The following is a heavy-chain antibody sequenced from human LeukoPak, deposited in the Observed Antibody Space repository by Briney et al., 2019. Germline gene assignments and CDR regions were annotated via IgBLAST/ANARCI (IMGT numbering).Heavy chain of an antibody. CDR2: IYYGGST. Sequence: SETLSLTCTVSGGSISSYYWSWIRQPPGKGLEWIGYIYYGGSTNYNPSLKSRVTISVDTSKNQFSLKLSSVTAADTAVYYCARVFFRNWFDPWGQGTLVTVSS. D-gene: IGHD2-21*01. V-gene: IGHV4-59*01. CDR3: ARVFFRNWFDP. CDR1: GGSISSYY. J-gene: IGHJ5*02.